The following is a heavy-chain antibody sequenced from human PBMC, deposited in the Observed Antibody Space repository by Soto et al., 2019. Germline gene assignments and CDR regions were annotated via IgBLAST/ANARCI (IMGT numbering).Heavy chain of an antibody. V-gene: IGHV1-2*02. J-gene: IGHJ4*02. Sequence: ASVKVSFKTSGYTSTYLYIHWVRLAPGQGLEWVGWINPKNGGTSHAQKFQGRVSMNRDTSSSTVYMELNSLTSDDRGIYYCARRDSGGYFDFWGQGTLVTVSS. CDR1: GYTSTYLY. D-gene: IGHD3-22*01. CDR3: ARRDSGGYFDF. CDR2: INPKNGGT.